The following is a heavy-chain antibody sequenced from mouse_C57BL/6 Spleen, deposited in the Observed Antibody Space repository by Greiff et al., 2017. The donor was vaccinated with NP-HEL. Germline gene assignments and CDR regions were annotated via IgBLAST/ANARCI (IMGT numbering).Heavy chain of an antibody. V-gene: IGHV1-64*01. Sequence: QVQLKQPGAELVKPGASVKLSCKASGYTFTSYWMHWVKQRPGQGLEWIGMIHPNSGSTNYNEKFKGKATLTVDTSSSTAYMELHSLTSEDSAVYFCAKTAQANYFDYWGQGTTLTVSS. D-gene: IGHD3-2*02. CDR2: IHPNSGST. CDR1: GYTFTSYW. J-gene: IGHJ2*01. CDR3: AKTAQANYFDY.